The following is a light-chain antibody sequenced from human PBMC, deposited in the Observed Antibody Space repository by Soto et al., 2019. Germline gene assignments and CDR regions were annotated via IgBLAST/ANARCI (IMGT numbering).Light chain of an antibody. Sequence: ETVLTQSPGTLSLSPGERATLSCRASQNFGNTFLAWYQQKPGQAPRILIYGASSRATGIPDRFSGSGSETDFTLTISRLEPEDFAVYYCQQYGSSPYTFGQGTKLEIK. V-gene: IGKV3-20*01. CDR2: GAS. J-gene: IGKJ2*01. CDR1: QNFGNTF. CDR3: QQYGSSPYT.